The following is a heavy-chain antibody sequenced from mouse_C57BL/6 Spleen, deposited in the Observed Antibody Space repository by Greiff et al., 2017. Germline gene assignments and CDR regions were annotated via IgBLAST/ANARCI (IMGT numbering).Heavy chain of an antibody. CDR1: GFTFSSYA. CDR3: ARVDGYDAMDY. V-gene: IGHV5-4*03. J-gene: IGHJ4*01. Sequence: EVKLMESGGGLVKPGGSLKLSCAASGFTFSSYAMSWVRQTPEKRLEWVATISDGGSYTYYPDNVKGRFTISRDNAKNNLYLQMSHLKSEDTAMYYCARVDGYDAMDYWGQGTSGTVSS. D-gene: IGHD2-3*01. CDR2: ISDGGSYT.